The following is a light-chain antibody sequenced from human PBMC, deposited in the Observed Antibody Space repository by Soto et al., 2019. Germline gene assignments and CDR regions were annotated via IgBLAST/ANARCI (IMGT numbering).Light chain of an antibody. J-gene: IGLJ2*01. V-gene: IGLV2-14*01. CDR3: SSYTSINTVI. CDR1: TSDIGDSNF. Sequence: QSALTQPPSVSGSPGQSISISCTGTTSDIGDSNFVSWYQQHPGKALKLILYGVTYRPSEVSTRFSGSKSGSTASLTISGLQADDEAEYYCSSYTSINTVIFGGGTKLTVL. CDR2: GVT.